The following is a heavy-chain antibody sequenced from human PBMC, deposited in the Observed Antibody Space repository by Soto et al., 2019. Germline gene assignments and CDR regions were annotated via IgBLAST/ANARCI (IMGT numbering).Heavy chain of an antibody. CDR3: AKDRGPCRQCLIDPFDF. Sequence: QVQLVESGGGVVQPGRSLRVSCAASGFTFNIYGMHWVRQAPGTGLEWVAVISYDGTRTYYADSVKGRFTISRDNSKNTVYLQMNSLSDEDTAVYYCAKDRGPCRQCLIDPFDFWGQGTLVTVSP. V-gene: IGHV3-30*18. J-gene: IGHJ4*02. D-gene: IGHD3-10*01. CDR1: GFTFNIYG. CDR2: ISYDGTRT.